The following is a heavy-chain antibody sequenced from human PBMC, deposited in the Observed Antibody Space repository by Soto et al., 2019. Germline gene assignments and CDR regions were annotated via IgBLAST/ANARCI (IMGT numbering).Heavy chain of an antibody. Sequence: GGSLRLSCAASGFTFSSYSMNWVRQAPGKGLEWVSSISSSSSYIYYADSVKGRFTISRDNAKNSLYLQMNSLRAEDTAVYYCARGATYYYDSSGYSASEFDYWGQGTLVTVSS. D-gene: IGHD3-22*01. J-gene: IGHJ4*02. CDR3: ARGATYYYDSSGYSASEFDY. V-gene: IGHV3-21*01. CDR1: GFTFSSYS. CDR2: ISSSSSYI.